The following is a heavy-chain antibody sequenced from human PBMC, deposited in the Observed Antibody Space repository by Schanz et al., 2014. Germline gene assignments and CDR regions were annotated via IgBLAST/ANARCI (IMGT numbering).Heavy chain of an antibody. Sequence: VQLEQSGAEVKKPGSSMKVSCKASGGTFSTYPINWLRQAPGQGLEWMGRIIPIHGIVNYAQRFQDRVRITADKSTSTAYMELSSLRSDDTAVYYCARGPLGTSPWGQGTLVTVSS. CDR3: ARGPLGTSP. D-gene: IGHD5-12*01. CDR1: GGTFSTYP. V-gene: IGHV1-69*02. J-gene: IGHJ5*02. CDR2: IIPIHGIV.